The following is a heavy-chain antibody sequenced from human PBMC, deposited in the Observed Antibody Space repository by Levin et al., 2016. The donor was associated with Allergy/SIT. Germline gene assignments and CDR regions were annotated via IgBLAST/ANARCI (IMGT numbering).Heavy chain of an antibody. CDR3: VKDRVTNTLPIFDY. V-gene: IGHV3-64D*09. Sequence: VRQAPGKGLEYVSAISNTGGFTYYADSVKGRFTISRGNSRNRLSLQMSSLRADDTAVYYCVKDRVTNTLPIFDYWGHGTLVTVSS. D-gene: IGHD4-17*01. J-gene: IGHJ4*01. CDR2: ISNTGGFT.